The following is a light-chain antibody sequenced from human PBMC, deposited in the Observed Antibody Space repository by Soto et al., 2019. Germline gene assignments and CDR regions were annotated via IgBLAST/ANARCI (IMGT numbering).Light chain of an antibody. Sequence: QSALTQPASVSGSPGQSITISCTGSSSDVGGYNYVSWYQQHPGKAPKLIIFEVTNRPSGVSNRFSGSKSANTASLTISGLQAEDEADYYCSSYVSSITPVVFGGGTKLTVL. V-gene: IGLV2-14*01. J-gene: IGLJ2*01. CDR1: SSDVGGYNY. CDR2: EVT. CDR3: SSYVSSITPVV.